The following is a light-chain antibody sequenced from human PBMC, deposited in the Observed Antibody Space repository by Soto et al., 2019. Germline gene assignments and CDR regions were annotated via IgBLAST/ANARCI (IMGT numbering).Light chain of an antibody. CDR3: QQYHNYPRT. J-gene: IGKJ1*01. Sequence: DIHMTQSPSSLSASIGNIFTITCRASESIRTWLAWYQHKPGQAPKFLIYDASSLESGVPSRFRGSGSGTEFTLTISNLQTDDFATYFCQQYHNYPRTFGHGTKVDIK. CDR1: ESIRTW. CDR2: DAS. V-gene: IGKV1-5*01.